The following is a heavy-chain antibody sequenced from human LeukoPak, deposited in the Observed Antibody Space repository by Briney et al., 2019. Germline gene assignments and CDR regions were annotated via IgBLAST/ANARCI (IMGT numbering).Heavy chain of an antibody. CDR3: ARDGPTVAGTAHWFDP. Sequence: GGSLRLSCAASGFTFSSYGMHWVRQAPGKGLEWVAVISYDGSNKYYADSVKGRFTISRDNSKNTLYLQMNSLRAEDTAVYYCARDGPTVAGTAHWFDPWGQGTLVTVSS. V-gene: IGHV3-30*03. J-gene: IGHJ5*02. CDR2: ISYDGSNK. CDR1: GFTFSSYG. D-gene: IGHD6-19*01.